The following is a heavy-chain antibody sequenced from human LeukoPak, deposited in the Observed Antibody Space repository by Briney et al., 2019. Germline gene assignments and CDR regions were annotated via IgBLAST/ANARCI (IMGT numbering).Heavy chain of an antibody. D-gene: IGHD5-12*01. V-gene: IGHV7-4-1*02. J-gene: IGHJ6*02. Sequence: ASVKVSCKASGYTFTSYAMNWVRQAPGQGLEWMGWINTNTGNPTYAQGFTGRFVFSLDTSVSTAYLQISSLKAEDTAVYYCARDLVATTKPLYYYYGMDVWGQGTTVTVSS. CDR3: ARDLVATTKPLYYYYGMDV. CDR2: INTNTGNP. CDR1: GYTFTSYA.